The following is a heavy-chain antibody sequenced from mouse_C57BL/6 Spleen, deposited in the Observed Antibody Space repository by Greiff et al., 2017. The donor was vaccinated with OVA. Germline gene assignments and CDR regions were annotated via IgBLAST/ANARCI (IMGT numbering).Heavy chain of an antibody. J-gene: IGHJ3*01. CDR3: ARDYYGNSPWFAY. V-gene: IGHV5-17*01. CDR1: GFTFSDYG. D-gene: IGHD2-1*01. Sequence: EVQVVESGGGLVKPGGSLKLSCAASGFTFSDYGMHWVRQAPVKGLACVAYISSGSSTIYYADTVKGRFTISRDNATNTLFLQMTSLRSEDTAMYYCARDYYGNSPWFAYWGQGTLVTVSA. CDR2: ISSGSSTI.